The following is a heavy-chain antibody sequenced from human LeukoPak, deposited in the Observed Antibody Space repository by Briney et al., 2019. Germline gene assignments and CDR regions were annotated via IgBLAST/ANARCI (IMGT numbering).Heavy chain of an antibody. V-gene: IGHV1-18*01. CDR3: ASERSEGPSGPLDY. CDR2: ISAYNGNT. J-gene: IGHJ4*02. D-gene: IGHD1-26*01. Sequence: ASVKVSCKASGYTFTSYGISWVRQAPGQGLEWMGWISAYNGNTNYAQKFQGRVTMTTDTSTSTAYMELRSLRSDDTAVYYCASERSEGPSGPLDYWGQGTLVTVSS. CDR1: GYTFTSYG.